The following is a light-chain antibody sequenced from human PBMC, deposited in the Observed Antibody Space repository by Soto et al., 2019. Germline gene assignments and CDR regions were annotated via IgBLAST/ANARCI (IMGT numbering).Light chain of an antibody. CDR3: QQRSNWPC. CDR2: DAS. J-gene: IGKJ3*01. Sequence: IVFTQSPATLSLSPGERATLSCRASQSVSSYLAWYQQKPGQAPRLLIYDASNRATGIPARFSGSGSGTDFTLTISSLEPEDFAVYYCQQRSNWPCFGPGTKVDIK. V-gene: IGKV3-11*01. CDR1: QSVSSY.